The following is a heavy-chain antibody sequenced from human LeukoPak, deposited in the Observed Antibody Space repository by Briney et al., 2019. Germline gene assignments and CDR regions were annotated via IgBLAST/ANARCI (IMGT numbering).Heavy chain of an antibody. Sequence: ASVKVSCKASGYTFTSDGISWVRQAPGQGLEWMGLINPTGGSTNYAQKFQGRVSMTRDTSTSTVYIELSSLRSEDTAVYYCARGYQDTAMDYGMDIWGQGTTVTVSS. J-gene: IGHJ6*02. V-gene: IGHV1-46*01. CDR3: ARGYQDTAMDYGMDI. CDR2: INPTGGST. CDR1: GYTFTSDG. D-gene: IGHD5-18*01.